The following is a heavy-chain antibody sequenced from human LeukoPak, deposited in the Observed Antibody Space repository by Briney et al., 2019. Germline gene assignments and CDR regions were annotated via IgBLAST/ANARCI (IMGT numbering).Heavy chain of an antibody. V-gene: IGHV1-2*06. CDR3: ARGSRGGYSLGY. CDR1: GYTFTAYY. D-gene: IGHD4-23*01. Sequence: ASVKVSCKTSGYTFTAYYMHWVRQAPGQGLEWMGRINPNSGDTNFPQKFQGRVTMTRGTSIRTVYMILSRLRSDDTAVYYCARGSRGGYSLGYWGQGTLLTVSS. J-gene: IGHJ4*02. CDR2: INPNSGDT.